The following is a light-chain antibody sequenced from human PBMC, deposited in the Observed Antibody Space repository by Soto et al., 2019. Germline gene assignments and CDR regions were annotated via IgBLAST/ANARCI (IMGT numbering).Light chain of an antibody. V-gene: IGLV2-14*01. Sequence: QSALTQPASVSGSPGQSITISCTGTNSDVGGYNYVSWYQQHPGKAPKLMIYEVSHRPSGVSNRFSGSKSGNTASLTISGLQAEDEADYYCCSYTSSSTRVVFGGGTKLTVL. CDR2: EVS. CDR3: CSYTSSSTRVV. J-gene: IGLJ2*01. CDR1: NSDVGGYNY.